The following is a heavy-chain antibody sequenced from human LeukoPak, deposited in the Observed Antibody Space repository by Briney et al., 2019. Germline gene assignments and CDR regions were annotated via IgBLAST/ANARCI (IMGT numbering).Heavy chain of an antibody. CDR3: AREISGAAGGHYYYGVDV. D-gene: IGHD6-13*01. CDR2: IGGGGDT. J-gene: IGHJ6*02. Sequence: GSLRLSCAASGFTFSNYDFHWVRQVTGKGLEWVSAIGGGGDTYYSASVEGRFTISRENGKNSLFLQMNSLRDGDTAVYYCAREISGAAGGHYYYGVDVWGQGTTVIVSS. V-gene: IGHV3-13*01. CDR1: GFTFSNYD.